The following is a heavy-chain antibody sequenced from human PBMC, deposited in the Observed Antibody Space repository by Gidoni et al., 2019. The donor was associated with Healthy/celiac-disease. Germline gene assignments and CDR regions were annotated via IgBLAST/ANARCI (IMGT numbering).Heavy chain of an antibody. CDR3: AGAPLVWLHGYYYYYYMDV. CDR2: INPSGGST. J-gene: IGHJ6*03. CDR1: GYTFTSYY. D-gene: IGHD5-18*01. Sequence: GASVKVSCKASGYTFTSYYMPWVRQAPGQGLEWMGIINPSGGSTSYAQKFQGRVTMTRDTSTSTVYMELSSLRSEDTAVYYCAGAPLVWLHGYYYYYYMDVWGKGTTVTVSS. V-gene: IGHV1-46*01.